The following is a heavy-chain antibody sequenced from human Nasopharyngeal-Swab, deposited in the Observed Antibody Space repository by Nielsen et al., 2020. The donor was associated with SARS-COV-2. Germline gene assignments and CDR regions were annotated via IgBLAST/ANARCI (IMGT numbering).Heavy chain of an antibody. Sequence: ASVKVSCKTSGYTFSNYYMHWVRQAPGQGLEWMGIIHPSGGRTIYSQKFQGGVSMTRDTSTSTVYMELSSLTSEDTAMYYCARDLSDVTVAVSGTVGFDCWGQGTLVTVSS. V-gene: IGHV1-46*01. CDR2: IHPSGGRT. CDR1: GYTFSNYY. D-gene: IGHD6-19*01. CDR3: ARDLSDVTVAVSGTVGFDC. J-gene: IGHJ4*02.